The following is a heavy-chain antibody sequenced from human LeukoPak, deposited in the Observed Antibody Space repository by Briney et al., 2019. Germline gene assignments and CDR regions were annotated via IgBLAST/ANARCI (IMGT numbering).Heavy chain of an antibody. D-gene: IGHD2-2*01. CDR3: ARDNRVVPAAKQYYYGMDV. J-gene: IGHJ6*02. V-gene: IGHV3-30-3*01. CDR1: GFTFSSYA. CDR2: ISYDGSNK. Sequence: GGSLRLSCAASGFTFSSYAMHWVRQAPGKGLEWVAVISYDGSNKYYADSVKGRFTISRDNSKNTLYLQMNSLRAEDTAVYYCARDNRVVPAAKQYYYGMDVWGQGTTVTVSS.